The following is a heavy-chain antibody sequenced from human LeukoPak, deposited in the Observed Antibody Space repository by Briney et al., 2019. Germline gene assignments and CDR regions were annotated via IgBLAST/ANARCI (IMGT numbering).Heavy chain of an antibody. CDR2: INPNSGGT. Sequence: GASVKVSCKASGYTFTGYYMHWVRQAPGQGLAWMGWINPNSGGTNYAQKFQGRVTMTRDTSISTAYMELSRLRSDDTAVYYCARVGIVVVPAAISSFTGGMDVWGQGTTVTVSS. CDR3: ARVGIVVVPAAISSFTGGMDV. V-gene: IGHV1-2*02. CDR1: GYTFTGYY. J-gene: IGHJ6*02. D-gene: IGHD2-2*03.